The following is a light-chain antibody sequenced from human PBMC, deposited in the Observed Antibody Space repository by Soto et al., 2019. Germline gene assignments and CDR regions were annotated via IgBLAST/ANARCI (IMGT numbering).Light chain of an antibody. J-gene: IGKJ2*01. CDR2: GGS. V-gene: IGKV3-20*01. Sequence: EIVLTQSPGTLSLSPGERATLSCRASQSFSSSYLAWYQQKGGQAPRLLIYGGSSRATGIPDRFSGSGSGTDFTLTISRLEPEDFAVYYCQHHGSSPPYTFGQGTKLEIK. CDR1: QSFSSSY. CDR3: QHHGSSPPYT.